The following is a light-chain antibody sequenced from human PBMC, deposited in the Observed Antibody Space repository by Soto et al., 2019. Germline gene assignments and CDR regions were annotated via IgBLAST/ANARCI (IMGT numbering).Light chain of an antibody. Sequence: EIVMTQSPATLSVSPGERATLFCRASQSISSNLAWYQQKAGQAPRLLIYGTSTRATGIPARFSGSGSATEFTLTISSLQSEDFAVYYCQQYNNWPPLTFGGGTKVEIK. CDR1: QSISSN. V-gene: IGKV3-15*01. CDR3: QQYNNWPPLT. J-gene: IGKJ4*01. CDR2: GTS.